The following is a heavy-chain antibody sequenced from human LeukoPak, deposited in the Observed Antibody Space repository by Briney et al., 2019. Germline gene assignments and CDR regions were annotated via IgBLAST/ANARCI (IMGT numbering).Heavy chain of an antibody. CDR1: GGTFSSYA. V-gene: IGHV1-69*05. CDR2: IIPIFGTA. Sequence: ASVKVSCKASGGTFSSYAISWVRQAPGQGLEWMGGIIPIFGTANYAQKFQGRVTITTDESTSTAYMELSSLRSEDTAVYYCAREAVMPVAPVKIGTSDRPLYEYYGLDVWGQGTTVTVS. D-gene: IGHD1/OR15-1a*01. J-gene: IGHJ6*02. CDR3: AREAVMPVAPVKIGTSDRPLYEYYGLDV.